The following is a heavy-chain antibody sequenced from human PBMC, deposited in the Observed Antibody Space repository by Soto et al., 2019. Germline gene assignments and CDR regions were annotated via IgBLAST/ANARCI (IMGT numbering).Heavy chain of an antibody. Sequence: QVQLVQSGAEVKKPGSSVKVSCKASGDTYSSYEINWVRQAPGLGLEWMGGIVPVYGTANYAPKFQGRVTLLADVSTGTTYMELSVLRSEYPAVYLCTREPVPHSSGWHYSGQGTLVTVSS. J-gene: IGHJ4*02. D-gene: IGHD6-19*01. V-gene: IGHV1-69*12. CDR3: TREPVPHSSGWHY. CDR1: GDTYSSYE. CDR2: IVPVYGTA.